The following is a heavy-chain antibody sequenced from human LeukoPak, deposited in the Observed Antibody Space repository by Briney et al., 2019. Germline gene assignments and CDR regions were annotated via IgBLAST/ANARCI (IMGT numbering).Heavy chain of an antibody. CDR3: ARGLLGYCSGGSCYEGDYYYYMDV. Sequence: GGSLRLSCAASGFTFSDHYIDWVRQAPGKGLEWVGRSRDKGNRYTTAYVASVRGRFTISRDDSKNSLYLQMNSLKIEDTAVYYCARGLLGYCSGGSCYEGDYYYYMDVWGKGTTVTVSS. J-gene: IGHJ6*03. CDR1: GFTFSDHY. D-gene: IGHD2-15*01. V-gene: IGHV3-72*01. CDR2: SRDKGNRYTT.